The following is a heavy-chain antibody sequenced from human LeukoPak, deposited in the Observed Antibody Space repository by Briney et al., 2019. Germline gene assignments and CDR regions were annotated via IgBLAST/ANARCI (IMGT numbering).Heavy chain of an antibody. V-gene: IGHV4-59*08. CDR2: IYYSGST. D-gene: IGHD1-26*01. CDR1: GGSINTYY. Sequence: PSQTLSLTCTVSGGSINTYYWSWIRQPPGKGLEWIGYIYYSGSTVYNPSLKSRVTISLDTSKNQFSLRLSSVTAADTAVYYCAGSYNNAGYFYYGMDVWGQGTTVTVSS. CDR3: AGSYNNAGYFYYGMDV. J-gene: IGHJ6*02.